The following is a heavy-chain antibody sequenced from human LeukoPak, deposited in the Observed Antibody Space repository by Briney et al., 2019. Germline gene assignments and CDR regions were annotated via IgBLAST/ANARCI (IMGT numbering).Heavy chain of an antibody. J-gene: IGHJ4*02. CDR3: ARFRNSGHDWKIDY. CDR2: ISVYNDNT. CDR1: GYTFTSYG. Sequence: ASVKVSCKASGYTFTSYGISWVRQAPGQGLEWMGWISVYNDNTNYAQNLQGRVTMTTDTSTSTAYMELRSLRSDDTAMYYCARFRNSGHDWKIDYWGQGTLVTVSS. V-gene: IGHV1-18*01. D-gene: IGHD5-12*01.